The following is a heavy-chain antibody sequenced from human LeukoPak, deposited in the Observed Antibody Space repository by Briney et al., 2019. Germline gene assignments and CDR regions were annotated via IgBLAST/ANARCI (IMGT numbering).Heavy chain of an antibody. D-gene: IGHD5-18*01. CDR3: ARDEPRTQAMVFDY. Sequence: SETLSLTCTVSGGSISSYYWSWIRQPPGKGLEWIGYIYYSGSTNYNPSLKSRVTISVDTSKNQFSLKLSSVTAADTAVYFCARDEPRTQAMVFDYWGQGTLVTVSS. V-gene: IGHV4-59*01. J-gene: IGHJ4*02. CDR2: IYYSGST. CDR1: GGSISSYY.